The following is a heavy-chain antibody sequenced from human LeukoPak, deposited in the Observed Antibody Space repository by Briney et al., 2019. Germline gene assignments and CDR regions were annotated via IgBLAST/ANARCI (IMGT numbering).Heavy chain of an antibody. J-gene: IGHJ5*02. V-gene: IGHV4-59*01. CDR3: ARLNYYEPPHNWFDP. D-gene: IGHD3-3*01. CDR1: GGSISSYY. Sequence: SETLSLTCTVSGGSISSYYWSWIRQPPGKGLEWIGYIYYSGSTNYNPSPKSRVTISVDTSKNQFSLKLSSVTAADTAVYYCARLNYYEPPHNWFDPWGQGTLVTVSS. CDR2: IYYSGST.